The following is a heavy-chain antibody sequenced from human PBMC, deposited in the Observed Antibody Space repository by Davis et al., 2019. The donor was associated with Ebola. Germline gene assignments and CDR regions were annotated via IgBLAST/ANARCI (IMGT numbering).Heavy chain of an antibody. CDR3: ARVGITIFGVVTHWFDP. CDR2: INHSGST. V-gene: IGHV4-34*01. Sequence: SETLSLTCAVYGGSFSGYYWSWIRQPPGKGLEWIGEINHSGSTNYNPSLKSRVTISVDTSKNQFSLKLSSVTAADTAVYYCARVGITIFGVVTHWFDPWGQGTLVTVSS. D-gene: IGHD3-3*01. J-gene: IGHJ5*02. CDR1: GGSFSGYY.